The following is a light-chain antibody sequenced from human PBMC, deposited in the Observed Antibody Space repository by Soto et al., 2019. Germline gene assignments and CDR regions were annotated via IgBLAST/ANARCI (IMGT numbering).Light chain of an antibody. J-gene: IGKJ1*01. Sequence: EIVLTQYPGTVSLSPGERATLSCRASQSVSKYLAWYQQKPGQAPRVLIYGASSRATGIPDRFSGSGSGTDFTLTISRLEPEDFAVYYCHQYGTSPWTLGQGTKVEIK. V-gene: IGKV3-20*01. CDR2: GAS. CDR3: HQYGTSPWT. CDR1: QSVSKY.